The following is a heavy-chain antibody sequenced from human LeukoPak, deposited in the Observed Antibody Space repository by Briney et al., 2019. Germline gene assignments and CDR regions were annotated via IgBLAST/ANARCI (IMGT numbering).Heavy chain of an antibody. J-gene: IGHJ6*02. CDR2: IYYSGST. Sequence: SETLSLTCTVSGGSISSSSYYWGWIRQPPGKGLEWIGSIYYSGSTYYNPSLKSRVTISVDTSKNQFSLKLSSVTAADTAVYYCAGGVSSGGYGGSYYYYGMDVWGQGTTVTVSS. CDR3: AGGVSSGGYGGSYYYYGMDV. CDR1: GGSISSSSYY. D-gene: IGHD6-19*01. V-gene: IGHV4-39*01.